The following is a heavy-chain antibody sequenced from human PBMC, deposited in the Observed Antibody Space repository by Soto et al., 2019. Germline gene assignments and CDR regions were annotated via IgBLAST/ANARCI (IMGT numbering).Heavy chain of an antibody. CDR2: INHSGST. Sequence: ETLSLTCAVYGGSFSGYYWSWIRQPPGKELEWIGEINHSGSTNYNPSLKSRVTISVDTSKNQFSLKLSSVTAADTAVYYCARSRAGYSSGIDYWGQGTLVTVSS. J-gene: IGHJ4*02. V-gene: IGHV4-34*01. CDR3: ARSRAGYSSGIDY. D-gene: IGHD6-19*01. CDR1: GGSFSGYY.